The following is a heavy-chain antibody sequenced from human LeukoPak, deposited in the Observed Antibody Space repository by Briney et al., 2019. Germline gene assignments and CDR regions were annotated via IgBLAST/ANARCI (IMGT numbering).Heavy chain of an antibody. Sequence: ASVKVSCKVSGYTLTELSMHWVRQAPGKGLEWMGGFDPEDGETIYAQKFQGRVTMTEDTSTDTAYMELSSLRSEDTAFYYCIKGGRHSSSWNDYWGQGTLVTVSS. D-gene: IGHD6-13*01. J-gene: IGHJ4*02. CDR3: IKGGRHSSSWNDY. V-gene: IGHV1-24*01. CDR1: GYTLTELS. CDR2: FDPEDGET.